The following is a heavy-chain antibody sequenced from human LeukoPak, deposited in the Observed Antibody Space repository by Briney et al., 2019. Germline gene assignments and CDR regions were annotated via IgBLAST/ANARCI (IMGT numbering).Heavy chain of an antibody. J-gene: IGHJ3*02. CDR2: INPNSGGT. CDR3: ARAPGLTDAFDI. V-gene: IGHV1-2*02. CDR1: GYTFTGYY. Sequence: ASVKVSCKASGYTFTGYYMHWVRQAPGQGLEWMGWINPNSGGTNYAQKFQSRVTMTRDTSISTAYMELSRLRSDDTAVYYCARAPGLTDAFDIWGQGTMVTVSS. D-gene: IGHD2-8*01.